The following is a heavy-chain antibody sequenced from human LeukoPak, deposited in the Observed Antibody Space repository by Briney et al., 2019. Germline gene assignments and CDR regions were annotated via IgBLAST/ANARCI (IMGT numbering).Heavy chain of an antibody. CDR3: ARGVSTYYYGMDV. CDR1: GGSISSSNW. J-gene: IGHJ6*02. CDR2: IYHSGST. D-gene: IGHD3-10*01. Sequence: PSETLSLTCAVSGGSISSSNWWSWVRQPPGKGLEWIGEIYHSGSTNYNPSLKSRVTISVDTSKNQFSLKVSSVTAADTAVYYCARGVSTYYYGMDVWGQGTTVTVSS. V-gene: IGHV4-4*02.